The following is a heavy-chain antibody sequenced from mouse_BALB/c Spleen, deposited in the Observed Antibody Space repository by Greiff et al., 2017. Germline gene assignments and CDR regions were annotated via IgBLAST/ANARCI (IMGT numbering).Heavy chain of an antibody. CDR2: ISSGGGST. V-gene: IGHV5-12-1*01. J-gene: IGHJ2*01. CDR1: GFAFSSYD. Sequence: DVKLVESGGGLVKPGGSLKLSCAASGFAFSSYDMSWVRQTPEKRLEWVAYISSGGGSTYYPDTVKGRFTISRDDAKNTLYLQMSSLKSEDTAMYYCARLGRRYFDYWGQGTTLTVSS. CDR3: ARLGRRYFDY. D-gene: IGHD4-1*01.